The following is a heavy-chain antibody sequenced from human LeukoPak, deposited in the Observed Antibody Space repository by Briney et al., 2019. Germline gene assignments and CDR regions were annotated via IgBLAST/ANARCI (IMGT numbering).Heavy chain of an antibody. V-gene: IGHV4-30-4*08. Sequence: SSQTLSLTCTVSGGSISSGDYYWSWIRQPPGKGLEWIGYIYYSGSTYYNPSLKSRVTISVGTSKNQFSLKLSSVTAADTAVYYCARDSADTAMALYYYYMDVSGKGTTVTVSS. CDR3: ARDSADTAMALYYYYMDV. CDR2: IYYSGST. CDR1: GGSISSGDYY. D-gene: IGHD5-18*01. J-gene: IGHJ6*03.